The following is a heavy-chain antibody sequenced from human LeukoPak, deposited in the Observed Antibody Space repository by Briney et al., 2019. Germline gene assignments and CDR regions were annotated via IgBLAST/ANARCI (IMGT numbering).Heavy chain of an antibody. Sequence: SETLSLTCTVSGGSISSYYWSWIRQPPGKGLEWIGYIYYSGSTNYNPSLKGRVTISVDTSKNQFSLKLSSVTAADTAVYYCARDVSGSYHYWGQGTLVTVSS. CDR2: IYYSGST. D-gene: IGHD1-26*01. CDR3: ARDVSGSYHY. CDR1: GGSISSYY. J-gene: IGHJ4*02. V-gene: IGHV4-59*01.